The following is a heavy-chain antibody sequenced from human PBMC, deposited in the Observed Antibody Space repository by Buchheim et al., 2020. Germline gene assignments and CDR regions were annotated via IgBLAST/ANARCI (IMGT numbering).Heavy chain of an antibody. CDR1: GFTFSSYG. D-gene: IGHD3-22*01. J-gene: IGHJ4*02. V-gene: IGHV3-33*01. Sequence: QVQLVESGGGVVQPGRSLRLSCAASGFTFSSYGMHWVRQAPGKGLEWVAVIWYDGSNKYYADSVKGRLTISRDNSKNTLYLQMNSLRAEDTAVYYCARVDAYDTQKIDYWGQGTL. CDR2: IWYDGSNK. CDR3: ARVDAYDTQKIDY.